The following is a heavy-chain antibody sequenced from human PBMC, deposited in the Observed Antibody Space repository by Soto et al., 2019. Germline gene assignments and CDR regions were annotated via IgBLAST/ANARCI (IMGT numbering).Heavy chain of an antibody. CDR2: IIPMFGSP. J-gene: IGHJ6*02. CDR3: ARGGFGAGLSHAMDA. CDR1: GGTLSTNA. V-gene: IGHV1-69*06. D-gene: IGHD3-16*01. Sequence: QVQLVQSGAEVKKAGSSVKVSCQASGGTLSTNAISWVRQAPGQGLEWMGAIIPMFGSPKYAQKFLGRVTTPADNPTSIIYMERISLTSAYTVVYYFARGGFGAGLSHAMDAWGQGTTVAVSS.